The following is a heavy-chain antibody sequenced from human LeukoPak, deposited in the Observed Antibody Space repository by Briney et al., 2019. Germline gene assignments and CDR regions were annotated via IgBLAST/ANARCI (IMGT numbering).Heavy chain of an antibody. Sequence: GASVKVSCKASGYTFTGYYLHWVRQAPGQGLEWMGRINPDSGGTNYAQTFQGRVTMTRDTSISTAYMELSRLRSDDTVVYYCAREGTSGYGNYYFDSWGQGTLVTVSS. CDR2: INPDSGGT. V-gene: IGHV1-2*05. CDR3: AREGTSGYGNYYFDS. D-gene: IGHD5-12*01. J-gene: IGHJ4*02. CDR1: GYTFTGYY.